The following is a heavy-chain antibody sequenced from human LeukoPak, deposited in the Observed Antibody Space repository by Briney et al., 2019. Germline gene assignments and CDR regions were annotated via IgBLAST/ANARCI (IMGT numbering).Heavy chain of an antibody. CDR2: INHSGST. CDR1: GGSFSGHY. J-gene: IGHJ4*02. D-gene: IGHD5-24*01. V-gene: IGHV4-34*01. CDR3: ARRVGRWLPKRYFDY. Sequence: PAETLSLTCAVYGGSFSGHYWSWIRQPPGKGLEWIGEINHSGSTNYNPSLKSRVTISVDTSKNQFSLKLSSVTAADTAVYYCARRVGRWLPKRYFDYWGQGTLVTVSS.